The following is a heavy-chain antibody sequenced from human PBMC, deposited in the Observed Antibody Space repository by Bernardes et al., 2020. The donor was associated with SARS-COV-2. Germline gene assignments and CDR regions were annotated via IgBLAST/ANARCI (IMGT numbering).Heavy chain of an antibody. CDR2: ISAYNGHT. CDR1: GYTLTNYG. D-gene: IGHD1-7*01. Sequence: ASVKVSCKASGYTLTNYGISWVRQVPGQGLEWMGWISAYNGHTKYAQTLQGRITMTTDTSTTTAYMELRSLRSDDTAVYYCASGGDWNYASDYWGQGTLVTVSS. CDR3: ASGGDWNYASDY. J-gene: IGHJ4*02. V-gene: IGHV1-18*01.